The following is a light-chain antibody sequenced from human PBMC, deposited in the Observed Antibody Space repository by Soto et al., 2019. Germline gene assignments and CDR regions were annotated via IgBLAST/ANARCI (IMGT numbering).Light chain of an antibody. J-gene: IGLJ3*02. Sequence: QAVVTQEPSLTVSPGGTVTLTCATTTGAVTRTNHPNWFLQKPGQAPRALIYSTSNKHLWTPARFSGSLLGGKAALTLSGVQPEDEAEYYCLLRFGDTWVFGGGTKVTVL. CDR3: LLRFGDTWV. CDR1: TGAVTRTNH. V-gene: IGLV7-43*01. CDR2: STS.